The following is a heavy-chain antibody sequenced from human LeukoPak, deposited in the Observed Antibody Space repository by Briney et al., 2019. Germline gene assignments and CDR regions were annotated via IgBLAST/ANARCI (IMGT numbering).Heavy chain of an antibody. V-gene: IGHV3-7*01. J-gene: IGHJ4*02. CDR2: IKQDGSEK. Sequence: GGSLRLSCAASGFTFSSYWMSWVRQAPGKGLEWVANIKQDGSEKYYVDSVKGRFTISRDNAKNSLYLQMNSLRAEDTAVYYCARVDGTMVRGVECEIFDYWGQGTLVTVSS. D-gene: IGHD3-10*01. CDR1: GFTFSSYW. CDR3: ARVDGTMVRGVECEIFDY.